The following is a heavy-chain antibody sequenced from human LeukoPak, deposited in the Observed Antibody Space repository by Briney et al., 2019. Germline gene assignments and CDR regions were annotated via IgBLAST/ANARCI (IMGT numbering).Heavy chain of an antibody. D-gene: IGHD3-10*01. Sequence: GEPLKISCKGSGYTFTTYWIGWVRQIPGKGLEWMGIIYPGDSDTRYSPSSQGQVTISADKSISTAYLQWSSLKASDTAMYYCASTPYYGSGSPLWFYWGQGTLVTVSS. J-gene: IGHJ4*02. CDR1: GYTFTTYW. CDR2: IYPGDSDT. CDR3: ASTPYYGSGSPLWFY. V-gene: IGHV5-51*01.